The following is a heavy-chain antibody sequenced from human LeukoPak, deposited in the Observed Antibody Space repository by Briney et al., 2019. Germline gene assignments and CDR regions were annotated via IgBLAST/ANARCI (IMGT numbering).Heavy chain of an antibody. CDR1: GGSFSGYY. CDR3: ARTLDYYDSSGYYLPFQH. D-gene: IGHD3-22*01. V-gene: IGHV4-34*01. CDR2: IYYSGST. J-gene: IGHJ1*01. Sequence: SETLSLTCAVYGGSFSGYYWGWIRQPPGKGLEWIGSIYYSGSTYYNPSLKSRVTISVDTSKNQFSLKLSSVTAADTAVYYCARTLDYYDSSGYYLPFQHWGQGTLVTVSS.